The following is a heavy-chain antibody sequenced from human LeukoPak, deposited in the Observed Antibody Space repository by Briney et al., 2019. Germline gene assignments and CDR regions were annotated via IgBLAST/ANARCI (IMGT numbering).Heavy chain of an antibody. CDR3: ARAGRVEDYGLLSCIN. Sequence: GASVKVSCKASGYTFTGYYMHWVRQAPGQGLEWMGWINPNSGGTNYAQKFQGWVTMTRGTSISTAYMELSRLRSDDTAVYYCARAGRVEDYGLLSCINWGQGTLVTVSS. CDR1: GYTFTGYY. D-gene: IGHD2-2*01. CDR2: INPNSGGT. V-gene: IGHV1-2*04. J-gene: IGHJ4*02.